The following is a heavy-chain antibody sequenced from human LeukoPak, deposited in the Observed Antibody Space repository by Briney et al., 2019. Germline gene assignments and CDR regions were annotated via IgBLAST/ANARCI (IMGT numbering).Heavy chain of an antibody. Sequence: GASVKVSCKASGGTFSSYAISWVRQAPGQGLEWMGGIIPIFGTANYAQKFQGRVTITADESTSTAYMELSSLRSEDTAVYYCARGDYPPSTFDYWGQGTLVTVSS. CDR3: ARGDYPPSTFDY. CDR1: GGTFSSYA. D-gene: IGHD4-11*01. J-gene: IGHJ4*02. V-gene: IGHV1-69*13. CDR2: IIPIFGTA.